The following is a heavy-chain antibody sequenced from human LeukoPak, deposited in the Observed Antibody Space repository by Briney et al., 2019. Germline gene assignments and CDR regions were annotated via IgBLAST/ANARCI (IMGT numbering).Heavy chain of an antibody. CDR2: ISYDGSNK. J-gene: IGHJ4*02. D-gene: IGHD3-16*02. CDR3: VRDAYDYVWGSYRVDY. Sequence: GGSLRLSCAASGFTFSSYAMHWVRQAPGKGLEWVAVISYDGSNKYYADSVKGRFTISRDNSKNTLYLQMNSLRTEDTAVYHCVRDAYDYVWGSYRVDYWGQGTLVTVSS. CDR1: GFTFSSYA. V-gene: IGHV3-30*04.